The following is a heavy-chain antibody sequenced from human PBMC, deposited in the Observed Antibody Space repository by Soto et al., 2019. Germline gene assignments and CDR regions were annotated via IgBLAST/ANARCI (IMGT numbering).Heavy chain of an antibody. Sequence: AGSMRLSCAASVVTVISYAMGWVRKATGKGLEWVSAISGSGGSTYYADSVKGRFTISRDNSKNTLYLQMNSLRAEDTAVYYCAKGGYCTNGGCYTPHYFDFWGQGNLVTVSS. CDR2: ISGSGGST. J-gene: IGHJ4*02. CDR3: AKGGYCTNGGCYTPHYFDF. CDR1: VVTVISYA. D-gene: IGHD2-8*01. V-gene: IGHV3-23*01.